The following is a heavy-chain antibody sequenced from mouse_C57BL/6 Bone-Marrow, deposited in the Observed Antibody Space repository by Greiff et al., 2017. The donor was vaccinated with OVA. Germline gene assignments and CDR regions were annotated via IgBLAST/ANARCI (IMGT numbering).Heavy chain of an antibody. Sequence: EVKVVESGGGLVQPTGSLKLSCAASGFSFNTYAMNWVRQAPGKGLEWVARIRSKSNNYATYYADSVKDRFTISRDDSESMLYLQMNNLKTEDTAMYYCVRHGAYDSFAYWGQGTLVTVSA. CDR2: IRSKSNNYAT. D-gene: IGHD2-4*01. CDR1: GFSFNTYA. V-gene: IGHV10-1*01. CDR3: VRHGAYDSFAY. J-gene: IGHJ3*01.